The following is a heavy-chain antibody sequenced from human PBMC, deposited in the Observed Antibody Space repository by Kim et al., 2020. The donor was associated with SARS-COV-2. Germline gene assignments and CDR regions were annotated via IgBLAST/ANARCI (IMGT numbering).Heavy chain of an antibody. D-gene: IGHD3-16*01. CDR1: GFTFSAYD. J-gene: IGHJ3*02. V-gene: IGHV3-48*02. CDR2: ITKNSATI. CDR3: VRDRWGGAFDI. Sequence: GGSLRLSCATSGFTFSAYDMNWVRLPPGKGLEWLSFITKNSATIYYADSVKGRFTVSRDNAKNSLYLQMNSLRDEDTGVYYCVRDRWGGAFDIWDRGRMVTVSS.